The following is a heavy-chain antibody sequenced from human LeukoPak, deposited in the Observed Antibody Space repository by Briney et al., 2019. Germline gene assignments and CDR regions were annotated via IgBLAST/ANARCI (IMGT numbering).Heavy chain of an antibody. CDR1: GGSITTSSSY. CDR3: VGLALKSGDHPV. Sequence: PSETLSLTCTVSGGSITTSSSYWAWIRQPPGKGLEWIGEIYYSGKTYYNPSFKSRLTISVDTSKNQFSLSLSSLTAADTAVFYCVGLALKSGDHPVWGQGSLVIVSS. CDR2: IYYSGKT. V-gene: IGHV4-39*01. J-gene: IGHJ4*02. D-gene: IGHD2-21*01.